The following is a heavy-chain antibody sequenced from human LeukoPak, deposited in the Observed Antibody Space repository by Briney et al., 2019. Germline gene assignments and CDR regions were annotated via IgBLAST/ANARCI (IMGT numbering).Heavy chain of an antibody. V-gene: IGHV3-30*18. D-gene: IGHD3-22*01. J-gene: IGHJ1*01. CDR1: GFTFSNYA. CDR3: AKAMSGYYDSSGHYYIFQY. Sequence: PGGSLRLSCAASGFTFSNYAMHWVRQAPGKGLEWVAVISYDGSNEYYADSVKGRLTVSRDNSKNMLYLQLNSLRPEDTAVFYCAKAMSGYYDSSGHYYIFQYCGRGTLVTVSS. CDR2: ISYDGSNE.